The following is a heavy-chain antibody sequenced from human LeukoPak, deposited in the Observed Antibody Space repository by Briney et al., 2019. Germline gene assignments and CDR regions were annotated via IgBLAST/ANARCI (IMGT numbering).Heavy chain of an antibody. Sequence: SETLSHTCTVSGGSISSGGYYWSWIRQHPGKGLEWIGYIYCSGSTYYNPSLKSRVTISVDTSKNQFSLKLSSVTAADTAVYYCAREVLRDGMDVWGQGTTVTVSS. J-gene: IGHJ6*02. CDR2: IYCSGST. CDR1: GGSISSGGYY. D-gene: IGHD3-3*01. CDR3: AREVLRDGMDV. V-gene: IGHV4-31*03.